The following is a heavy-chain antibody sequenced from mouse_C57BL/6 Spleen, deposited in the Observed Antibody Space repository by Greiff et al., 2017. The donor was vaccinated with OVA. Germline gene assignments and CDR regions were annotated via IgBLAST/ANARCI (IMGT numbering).Heavy chain of an antibody. D-gene: IGHD2-1*01. CDR1: GYSITSGYY. V-gene: IGHV3-6*01. CDR3: AREGIYYGNYEGY. J-gene: IGHJ2*01. Sequence: EVKLEESGPGLVKPSQSLSLTCSVTGYSITSGYYWNWIRQFPGNKLEWMGYISYDGSNNYNPSLKNRISITRDTSKNQFFLKLNSVTTEDTATYYCAREGIYYGNYEGYWGQGTTLTVSS. CDR2: ISYDGSN.